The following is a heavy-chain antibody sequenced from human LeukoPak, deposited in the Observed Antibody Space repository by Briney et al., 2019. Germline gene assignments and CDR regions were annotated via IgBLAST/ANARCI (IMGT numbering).Heavy chain of an antibody. V-gene: IGHV3-7*03. J-gene: IGHJ4*02. Sequence: GGSLRLSCTTSGFNFRALWMGWVRQAPGKGLEWVANIHKHGSKENYLDSVKGRFTISRDNAKSSIYLQMNSLRAEDTAVYYCAKEPVVAATPLDYWGQGTLVTVSS. CDR2: IHKHGSKE. CDR1: GFNFRALW. D-gene: IGHD2-15*01. CDR3: AKEPVVAATPLDY.